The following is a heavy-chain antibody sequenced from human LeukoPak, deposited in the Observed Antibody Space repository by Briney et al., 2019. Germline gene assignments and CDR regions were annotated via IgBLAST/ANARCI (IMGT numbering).Heavy chain of an antibody. CDR3: ARDYFGSGNYYLPFEY. Sequence: GGSLRLSCAASGFTFSGYAMSWVRQAPGKGLEWVSAISGSGGNTYYADSVKGRFTISRDNSKNTLYLQMISLRAEYTAVYYCARDYFGSGNYYLPFEYWGQGTLVTVSS. J-gene: IGHJ4*02. D-gene: IGHD3-10*01. CDR2: ISGSGGNT. CDR1: GFTFSGYA. V-gene: IGHV3-23*01.